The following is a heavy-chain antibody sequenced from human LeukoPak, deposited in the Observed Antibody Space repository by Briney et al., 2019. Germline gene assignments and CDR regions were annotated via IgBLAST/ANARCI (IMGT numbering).Heavy chain of an antibody. CDR1: GFTFSDFG. D-gene: IGHD3-10*01. V-gene: IGHV3-30*12. CDR2: ISLDGSEE. J-gene: IGHJ4*02. Sequence: GGSLRLSCAASGFTFSDFGLHWVRQAPGKGLEWVAFISLDGSEEFYANSVKGRFTISRDNAKNSLYLQMNSLRAEDTAVYYCARAGSDYGSGRYYFDYWGQGTLVTVSS. CDR3: ARAGSDYGSGRYYFDY.